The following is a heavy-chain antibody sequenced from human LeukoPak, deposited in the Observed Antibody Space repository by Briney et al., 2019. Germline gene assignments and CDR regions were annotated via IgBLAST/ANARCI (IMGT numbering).Heavy chain of an antibody. Sequence: ASVKVSCKGSGDTFSRYYMHWVRQAPGQGLEWMGIINPSGSSTRNAQKFQGRVTLTRDTSTSTVYMELSSLSSDDTAVYFCASGFHYFEYWGQGTLVTVSP. V-gene: IGHV1-46*01. CDR3: ASGFHYFEY. CDR1: GDTFSRYY. D-gene: IGHD2-2*03. CDR2: INPSGSST. J-gene: IGHJ4*02.